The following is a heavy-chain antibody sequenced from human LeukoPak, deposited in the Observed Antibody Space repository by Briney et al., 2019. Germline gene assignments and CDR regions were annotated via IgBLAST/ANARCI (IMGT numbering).Heavy chain of an antibody. J-gene: IGHJ4*02. Sequence: SETLSLTCAVYGGSFSGYYWSWIRQPPVKGLEWIGEINHSGSTNYNPSLKSRVTISVDTSKNQFSLKLSSVTAADTAVYYCARNRGHTSYKYWGQGTLVTVSS. D-gene: IGHD3-10*01. CDR1: GGSFSGYY. CDR2: INHSGST. CDR3: ARNRGHTSYKY. V-gene: IGHV4-34*01.